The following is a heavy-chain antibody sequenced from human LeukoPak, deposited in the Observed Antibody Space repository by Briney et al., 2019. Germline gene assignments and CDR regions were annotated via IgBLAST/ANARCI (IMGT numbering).Heavy chain of an antibody. J-gene: IGHJ4*02. CDR2: IFSGGDT. Sequence: GGSLRLSCAASGFTVRSNYMSWVRQAPGKGLEWVSVIFSGGDTYYAGSVKGRFTISRDDSKNTLYLQMTTLRAEDTAVYYCARALLDGYNDYWGQGTLVTVSS. CDR1: GFTVRSNY. CDR3: ARALLDGYNDY. D-gene: IGHD5-24*01. V-gene: IGHV3-66*01.